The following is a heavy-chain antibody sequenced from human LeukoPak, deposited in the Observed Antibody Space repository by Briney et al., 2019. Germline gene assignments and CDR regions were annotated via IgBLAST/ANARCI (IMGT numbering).Heavy chain of an antibody. CDR1: GGTFSSYA. Sequence: SVKVSCKASGGTFSSYAISWVRQAHGQGLEWMGGIIPIFGTANYAQKFQGRVTITTDESTSTAYMELSSLRSEDTAVYYCARDLRRGSYYYYYMDVWGKGTTVTVSS. CDR2: IIPIFGTA. D-gene: IGHD3-16*01. CDR3: ARDLRRGSYYYYYMDV. V-gene: IGHV1-69*05. J-gene: IGHJ6*03.